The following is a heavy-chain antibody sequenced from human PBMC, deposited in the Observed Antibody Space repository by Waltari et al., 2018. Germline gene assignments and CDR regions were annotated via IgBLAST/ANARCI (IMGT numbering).Heavy chain of an antibody. CDR3: TSLEEVFLYYMNV. CDR1: GFTLSGSA. CDR2: VRSKANGFAI. Sequence: EVQLVESGGGLVQPGGSLKLSCAASGFTLSGSAVHGVRQASGKGLEWVGRVRSKANGFAIAYAASVEGRFIISRDDSKNTAYLQMNSLKAEDTAVYYCTSLEEVFLYYMNVWGKGTTVTISS. V-gene: IGHV3-73*02. D-gene: IGHD3-3*01. J-gene: IGHJ6*03.